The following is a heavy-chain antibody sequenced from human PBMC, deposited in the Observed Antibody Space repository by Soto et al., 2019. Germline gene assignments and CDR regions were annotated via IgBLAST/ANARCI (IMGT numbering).Heavy chain of an antibody. J-gene: IGHJ5*02. D-gene: IGHD1-26*01. CDR1: GFTFSSYW. V-gene: IGHV3-7*05. Sequence: EVQLVESGGGLVQPGGSLRLSCTDSGFTFSSYWMNWVRQAPGKGLEWVGNIKEDGSEKFYVDSVKGRFTISRDNANNSLNPDMNTLTVEDTAIYFCARDFGGPWGQGTLVTVSS. CDR2: IKEDGSEK. CDR3: ARDFGGP.